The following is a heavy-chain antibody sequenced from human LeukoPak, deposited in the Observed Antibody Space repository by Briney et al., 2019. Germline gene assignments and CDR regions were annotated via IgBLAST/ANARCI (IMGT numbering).Heavy chain of an antibody. Sequence: SVKVSCKASGGTFSSYAISWVRQAPGQGLEWMGGIIPIFGTANYAQKFQGRVTITTDESTSTAYMELSSLRSEDTAVYYCARGITGTRDDAFDIWGQGTMVTVSS. D-gene: IGHD1-20*01. CDR2: IIPIFGTA. V-gene: IGHV1-69*05. J-gene: IGHJ3*02. CDR1: GGTFSSYA. CDR3: ARGITGTRDDAFDI.